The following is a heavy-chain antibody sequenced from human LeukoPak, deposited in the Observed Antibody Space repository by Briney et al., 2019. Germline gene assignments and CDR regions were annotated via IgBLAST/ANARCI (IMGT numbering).Heavy chain of an antibody. D-gene: IGHD3-3*01. CDR3: AKDVSSGGYYYMDV. J-gene: IGHJ6*03. CDR1: GFTFSRNG. Sequence: PGGTLRLSCVASGFTFSRNGMSWVRQAPGKGLEWVSLISGSGGSTYYADSVKGRFTISRDNFQNTLYLQMNSLRAEDTAVYYCAKDVSSGGYYYMDVWGKGTTVTISS. V-gene: IGHV3-23*01. CDR2: ISGSGGST.